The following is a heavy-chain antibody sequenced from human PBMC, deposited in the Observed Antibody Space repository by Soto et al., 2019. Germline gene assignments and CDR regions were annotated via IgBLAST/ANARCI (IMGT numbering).Heavy chain of an antibody. D-gene: IGHD3-9*01. CDR2: IYHSGST. V-gene: IGHV4-61*08. CDR3: ARDGSDVKAYYDILTGSLRDNWFDP. J-gene: IGHJ5*02. CDR1: GGSISSGGYS. Sequence: SETLSLTCAVSGGSISSGGYSWSWIRQPPGKGLEWIGYIYHSGSTNYNPSLKSRVTISVDTSKNQFSLKLSSVTAADTAVYYCARDGSDVKAYYDILTGSLRDNWFDPWGQGTLVTVSS.